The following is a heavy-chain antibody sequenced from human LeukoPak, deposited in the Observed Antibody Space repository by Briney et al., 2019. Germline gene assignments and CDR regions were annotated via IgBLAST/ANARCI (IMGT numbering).Heavy chain of an antibody. CDR1: GGSIRSYY. Sequence: PSETLSLTCTVSGGSIRSYYWSWIRQPPGKGLEWVSAISGSGGSTYYADSVKGRFTISRDNSKNTLYLQMNSLRAEDTAVYYCARRDGYNPFDYWGQGTLVTVSS. CDR3: ARRDGYNPFDY. V-gene: IGHV3-23*01. J-gene: IGHJ4*02. D-gene: IGHD5-24*01. CDR2: ISGSGGST.